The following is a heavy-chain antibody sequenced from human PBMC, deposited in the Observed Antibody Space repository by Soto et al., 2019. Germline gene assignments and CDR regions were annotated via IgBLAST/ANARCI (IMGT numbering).Heavy chain of an antibody. CDR3: AKIRRSDYQGFDY. D-gene: IGHD4-17*01. J-gene: IGHJ4*02. V-gene: IGHV3-9*01. Sequence: EVHLVESGGGLVQPGRSLRLSCEASGFRFEEYAMHWVRQAPGKGLEWVSGITWNSGKAAFADSVKGRFTISRDNAKNSLYLQMNSLRPEDTALYFCAKIRRSDYQGFDYWGRGTLVTVSS. CDR1: GFRFEEYA. CDR2: ITWNSGKA.